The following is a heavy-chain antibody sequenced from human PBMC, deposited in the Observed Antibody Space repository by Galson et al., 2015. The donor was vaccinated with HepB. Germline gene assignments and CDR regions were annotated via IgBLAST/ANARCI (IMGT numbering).Heavy chain of an antibody. Sequence: SLRLSCAASGFIFDDYAVHWVRQAPGKGLEWVSGISWNSGDIGYADSVRGRFIISRENTKSHLYLQMNSLTPEDTAFYYCVKDRAQQLVLRYFDLWGRGTLVTVSS. CDR2: ISWNSGDI. CDR1: GFIFDDYA. J-gene: IGHJ2*01. D-gene: IGHD6-13*01. CDR3: VKDRAQQLVLRYFDL. V-gene: IGHV3-9*01.